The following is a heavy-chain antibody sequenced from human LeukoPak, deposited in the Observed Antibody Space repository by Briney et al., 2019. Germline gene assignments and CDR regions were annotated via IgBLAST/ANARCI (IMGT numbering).Heavy chain of an antibody. CDR3: ARDRELAALDP. CDR2: LYHSGTI. J-gene: IGHJ5*02. D-gene: IGHD1-26*01. V-gene: IGHV4-39*07. CDR1: GDSLRTTSYY. Sequence: SETLSLTCTVSGDSLRTTSYYWNWIRQPPGKGLEWIGGLYHSGTIYYNPSLKSRVTISADKSKNHFSLKLTSVTAADTAVYYCARDRELAALDPWGQGTLVIVSS.